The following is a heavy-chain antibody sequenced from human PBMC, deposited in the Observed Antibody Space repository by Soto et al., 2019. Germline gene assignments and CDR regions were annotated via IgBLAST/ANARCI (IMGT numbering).Heavy chain of an antibody. CDR2: IWYDGSSK. Sequence: GGSLRLSCAASGFTFSNFGMHWVRQAPGKGLEWVAVIWYDGSSKYYADSMRGRFTISRDNSKNTLYLQVNSLRADDTAVYYCARVLYGDYYPNLDYWGQGTLVTVSS. V-gene: IGHV3-33*01. CDR3: ARVLYGDYYPNLDY. D-gene: IGHD4-17*01. J-gene: IGHJ4*02. CDR1: GFTFSNFG.